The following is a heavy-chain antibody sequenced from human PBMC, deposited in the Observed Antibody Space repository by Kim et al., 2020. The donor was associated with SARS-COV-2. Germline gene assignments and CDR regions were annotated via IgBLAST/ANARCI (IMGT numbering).Heavy chain of an antibody. Sequence: ASVKVSCKASGYTFTSYAMHWVRQAPGQRLEWMGWINAGNGNTKYSQKFQGRVTITRDTSASTAYMELSSLRSEDTAVYYCASGYSYGYDHYYYYYGMDVWGQGTTVTVSS. CDR2: INAGNGNT. D-gene: IGHD5-18*01. J-gene: IGHJ6*02. CDR1: GYTFTSYA. V-gene: IGHV1-3*01. CDR3: ASGYSYGYDHYYYYYGMDV.